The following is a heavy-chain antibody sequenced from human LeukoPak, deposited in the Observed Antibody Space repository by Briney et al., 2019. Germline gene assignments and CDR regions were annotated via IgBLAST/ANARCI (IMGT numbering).Heavy chain of an antibody. CDR2: ISGSGRGSTT. CDR1: GFTFSSYA. D-gene: IGHD1-1*01. V-gene: IGHV3-23*01. Sequence: GGSLRLSCAASGFTFSSYALSWVRQAPGKGLEWVSNISGSGRGSTTYYADSVKGRFTISRDNSKNTLDLQMNSLRAEDTAVYYCASGRWNDGIATWGQGTLVTVSS. J-gene: IGHJ5*02. CDR3: ASGRWNDGIAT.